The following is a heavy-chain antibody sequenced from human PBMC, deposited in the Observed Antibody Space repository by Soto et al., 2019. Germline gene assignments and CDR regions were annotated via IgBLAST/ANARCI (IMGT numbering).Heavy chain of an antibody. V-gene: IGHV4-34*01. CDR3: ARGLRVTTPTFPFDY. Sequence: SETLSLTCAVYGGSFSGYYWSWIRQPPGKGLEWIGEINHSGSTNYNPSLKSRVTISVDTSKNQFSLKLSSVTAADTAVYYCARGLRVTTPTFPFDYWGQGTLVTVSS. J-gene: IGHJ4*02. D-gene: IGHD4-4*01. CDR1: GGSFSGYY. CDR2: INHSGST.